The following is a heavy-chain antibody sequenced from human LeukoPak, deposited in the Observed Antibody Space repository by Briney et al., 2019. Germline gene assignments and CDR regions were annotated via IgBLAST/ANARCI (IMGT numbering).Heavy chain of an antibody. J-gene: IGHJ3*02. CDR1: GFIFTDYW. CDR3: ARGVITTVGAFDI. CDR2: ISGSGGST. D-gene: IGHD3-22*01. V-gene: IGHV3-11*04. Sequence: GGSLRLSCAASGFIFTDYWMHWVRQAPGKGLEWVSAISGSGGSTYYADSVKGRFTISRDNAKNSLYLQMNSLRAEDTTVYYCARGVITTVGAFDIWGQGTMVTVSS.